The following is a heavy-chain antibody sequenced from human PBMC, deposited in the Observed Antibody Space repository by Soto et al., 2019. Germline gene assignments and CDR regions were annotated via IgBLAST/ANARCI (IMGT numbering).Heavy chain of an antibody. CDR3: ARDTGGDYVVRSYYYYGMDV. J-gene: IGHJ6*02. Sequence: QVQLQESGPGLVKPSQTLSLTCTVSGGSISSGGYYWSWIRQHPGKGLEWIGYIYYSGSTYYNPSLKSRVTISVDTSKNQFSLKLSSVTAADTAVYYCARDTGGDYVVRSYYYYGMDVWGQGTTVTVSS. CDR1: GGSISSGGYY. V-gene: IGHV4-31*03. CDR2: IYYSGST. D-gene: IGHD4-17*01.